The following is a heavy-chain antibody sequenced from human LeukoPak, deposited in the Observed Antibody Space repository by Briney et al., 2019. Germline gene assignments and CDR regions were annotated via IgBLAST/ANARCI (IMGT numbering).Heavy chain of an antibody. D-gene: IGHD3-22*01. CDR2: ISGSGGST. Sequence: GGSLRLSCAAPGFTFSSYAMSWVRQAPGKGLEWVSAISGSGGSTYYADSVKGRFTISRDNSKNTLYLQMNSLRAEDTAVYYCAKDLGNYYDSSGHYVWDYFDYWGQGTLVTVSS. V-gene: IGHV3-23*01. CDR3: AKDLGNYYDSSGHYVWDYFDY. J-gene: IGHJ4*02. CDR1: GFTFSSYA.